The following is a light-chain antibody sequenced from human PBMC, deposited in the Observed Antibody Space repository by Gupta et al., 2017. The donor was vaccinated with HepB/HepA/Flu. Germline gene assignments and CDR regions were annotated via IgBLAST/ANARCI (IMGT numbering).Light chain of an antibody. CDR2: HNN. Sequence: GQRVTISCSGSSSNIGGNTVNWYQHLPGTAPKLLIYHNNQRPSGVPDRFSGSKSGTSASLAISGLQSDDEGDYYCAAWDDSLNGPVFGGGTKLTVL. CDR1: SSNIGGNT. CDR3: AAWDDSLNGPV. V-gene: IGLV1-44*01. J-gene: IGLJ2*01.